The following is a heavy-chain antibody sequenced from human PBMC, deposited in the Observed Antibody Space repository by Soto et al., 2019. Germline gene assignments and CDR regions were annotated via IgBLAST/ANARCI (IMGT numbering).Heavy chain of an antibody. CDR1: GLTFNRYW. CDR2: ISPGSRYP. J-gene: IGHJ5*02. D-gene: IGHD2-15*01. V-gene: IGHV3-21*01. Sequence: PGGSLRLSCAASGLTFNRYWMHWVRHAPGKGLVWVSHISPGSRYPAYADSVKGRFTISRDNAKRSLYLQMMSLTAEDTAIYYCVRGGGGGLFDPWGQGTMVTVSS. CDR3: VRGGGGGLFDP.